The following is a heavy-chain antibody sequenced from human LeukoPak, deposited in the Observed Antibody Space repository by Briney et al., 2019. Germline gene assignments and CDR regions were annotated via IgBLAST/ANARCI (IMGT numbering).Heavy chain of an antibody. V-gene: IGHV4-38-2*01. J-gene: IGHJ4*01. D-gene: IGHD3-3*01. CDR2: LHHSGIT. Sequence: SETLSLTCAVSIYSISSGYYWGWIRQSPGRGLEWIGTLHHSGITYYNPSLKSRVTISVDTSKNQFSLNLSSVTAADTAVYYCARHVNQLVTDFGPMGYFDYWGHGTLVTVPS. CDR1: IYSISSGYY. CDR3: ARHVNQLVTDFGPMGYFDY.